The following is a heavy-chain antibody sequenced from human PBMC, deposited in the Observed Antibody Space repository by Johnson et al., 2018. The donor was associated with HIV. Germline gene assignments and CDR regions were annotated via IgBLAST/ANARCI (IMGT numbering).Heavy chain of an antibody. CDR3: ATSLTGTRPFDI. J-gene: IGHJ3*02. V-gene: IGHV3-30*02. CDR2: IRYDGGYK. CDR1: GFPFSDYG. D-gene: IGHD1-7*01. Sequence: QMQLVESGGGVVQPGGSLRLSCAASGFPFSDYGMHWVRQAPGKGLEWVAFIRYDGGYKYYADSVKGRFTISRDNSKNTMYLHRNSLRAEDTAVYYCATSLTGTRPFDIWGQGTMVTVSS.